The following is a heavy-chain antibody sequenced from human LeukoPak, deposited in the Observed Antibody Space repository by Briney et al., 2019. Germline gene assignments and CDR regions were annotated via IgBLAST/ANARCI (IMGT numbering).Heavy chain of an antibody. J-gene: IGHJ4*02. Sequence: ASVKVSCKASGYTFIAYYIHWVRQAPGQGLEWMGWINLNSGGTSYAQKFQGRVTMTRDTSITTAYMELSRLRSDDTAVYYCARAGSSWHASSFFDYWGQGSLVTVSS. D-gene: IGHD6-13*01. CDR2: INLNSGGT. CDR3: ARAGSSWHASSFFDY. V-gene: IGHV1-2*02. CDR1: GYTFIAYY.